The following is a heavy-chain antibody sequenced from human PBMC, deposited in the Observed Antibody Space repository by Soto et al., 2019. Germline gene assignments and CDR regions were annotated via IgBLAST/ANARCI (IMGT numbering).Heavy chain of an antibody. D-gene: IGHD6-13*01. J-gene: IGHJ6*02. CDR3: AKETTLDSSSWYLSGMDV. Sequence: QVQLVESGGGVVQPGRSLRLSCAASAFTFSSYGMHWFRQAPGKGLEWVAVISYDGSNKYYTESVKGRFTISRDNXKXTXXLQMNSLRAEDTAVYFCAKETTLDSSSWYLSGMDVWGQGTTVTVSS. V-gene: IGHV3-30*18. CDR1: AFTFSSYG. CDR2: ISYDGSNK.